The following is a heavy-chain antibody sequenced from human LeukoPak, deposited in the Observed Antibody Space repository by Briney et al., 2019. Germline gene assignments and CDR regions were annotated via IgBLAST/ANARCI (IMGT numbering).Heavy chain of an antibody. V-gene: IGHV3-7*05. CDR3: ARDRRVYYGMDV. J-gene: IGHJ6*02. CDR2: IKQDGSEK. CDR1: GFTFSLYS. Sequence: GGSLRLSCAASGFTFSLYSMNWVRQAPGKGLAWVATIKQDGSEKYYVDSVKGRFTISRDNSKNSLYLQMKSLRVEDTAVYYCARDRRVYYGMDVWGQGTTVTVSS.